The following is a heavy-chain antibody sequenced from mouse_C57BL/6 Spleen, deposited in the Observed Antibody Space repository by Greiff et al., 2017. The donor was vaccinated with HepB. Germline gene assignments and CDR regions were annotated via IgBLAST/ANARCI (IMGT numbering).Heavy chain of an antibody. V-gene: IGHV5-4*01. CDR2: ISDGGSYT. Sequence: EVQLVESGGGLVKPGGSLKLSCAASGFTFSSYAMSWVRQTPEKRLEWVATISDGGSYTYYPDNVKGRFTISRDNAKNNLYLQMSHLKSEDTAMYYCARGCTAVGVYFDYWGQGTTLTVSS. J-gene: IGHJ2*01. CDR1: GFTFSSYA. CDR3: ARGCTAVGVYFDY. D-gene: IGHD3-1*01.